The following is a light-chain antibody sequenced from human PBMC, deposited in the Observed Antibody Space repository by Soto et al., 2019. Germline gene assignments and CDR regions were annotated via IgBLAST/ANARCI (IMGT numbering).Light chain of an antibody. CDR3: QRYNSYSEA. V-gene: IGKV1-5*03. CDR2: KAS. J-gene: IGKJ1*01. Sequence: DIQMTQSPSTLSGSVGDRVTITCRASQTISSWLAWYQQKPGKAPKLLIYKASTLKSGVPSRFSGSKSGTEFTLTISSLQPDDFAAYYCQRYNSYSEAFGQGTKVDIK. CDR1: QTISSW.